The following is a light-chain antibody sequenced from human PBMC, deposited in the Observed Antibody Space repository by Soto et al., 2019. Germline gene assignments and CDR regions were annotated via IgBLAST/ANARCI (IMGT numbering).Light chain of an antibody. CDR1: QKISSW. J-gene: IGKJ1*01. CDR2: DAS. V-gene: IGKV1-5*01. CDR3: QQFHSFSRT. Sequence: DIQMTQSPSTLSVSVGDRVTISCRAIQKISSWLAWYHQKPGKAPKLLIYDASSLESGVPSRFSGSGSGTEFTLTISSLQPEDFATYYCQQFHSFSRTFGQGTKVDI.